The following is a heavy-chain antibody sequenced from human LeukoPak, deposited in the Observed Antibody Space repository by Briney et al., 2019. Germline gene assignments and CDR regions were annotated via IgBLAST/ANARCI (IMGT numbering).Heavy chain of an antibody. D-gene: IGHD2-15*01. CDR1: GFTFDDYA. Sequence: GGSLRLSCAASGFTFDDYAMHWVRQAPGKGLEWVSGISWNSGSIGYADSVKGRFTISRDNAKNSLYLQMNSLRAEDTALYYCAKGYCSGGSCYHDAFDIWGQGTMVTVSS. J-gene: IGHJ3*02. CDR2: ISWNSGSI. CDR3: AKGYCSGGSCYHDAFDI. V-gene: IGHV3-9*01.